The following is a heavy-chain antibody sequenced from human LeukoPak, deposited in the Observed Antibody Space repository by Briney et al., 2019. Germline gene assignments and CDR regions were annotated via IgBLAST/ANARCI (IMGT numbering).Heavy chain of an antibody. CDR3: ARRTSLRYYYYGVDV. V-gene: IGHV4-59*08. J-gene: IGHJ6*02. D-gene: IGHD3/OR15-3a*01. CDR2: IYYSGST. CDR1: GGSISSYY. Sequence: PSETLSLTCTVSGGSISSYYWSWIRQPPGKGLEWIGYIYYSGSTNYNPSLKSRVTISVDTSKNQFSLKLSSVTAADTAVYYCARRTSLRYYYYGVDVWGQGTTVTVSS.